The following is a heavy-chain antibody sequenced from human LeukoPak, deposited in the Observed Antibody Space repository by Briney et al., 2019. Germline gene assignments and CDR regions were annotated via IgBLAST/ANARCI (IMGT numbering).Heavy chain of an antibody. CDR3: SRLTHSYYSDTSGYYPYYYMDV. J-gene: IGHJ6*03. Sequence: SETLSLTCTVSAGSISSSDYYWGWIRQSPGKGLEWIGSISYSWTTYYNPSLKSRVTISVDTSKNHFSLRLSSVTAADTAVYFCSRLTHSYYSDTSGYYPYYYMDVWGEGTTVTVSS. CDR1: AGSISSSDYY. V-gene: IGHV4-39*02. CDR2: ISYSWTT. D-gene: IGHD3-22*01.